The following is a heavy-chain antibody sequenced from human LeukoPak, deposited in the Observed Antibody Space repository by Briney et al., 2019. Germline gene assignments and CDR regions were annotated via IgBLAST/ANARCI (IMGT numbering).Heavy chain of an antibody. Sequence: ASVKVSCKASGYTFTDSYMHWVRQAPGQGLEYLAGINLKSGDAKYAQKFQGRVRMTRDTSIITAYMDLGSLRSDDTAVYYCAREGRHCGGDCYSFDSWGQGTLVTVSS. CDR2: INLKSGDA. D-gene: IGHD2-21*02. CDR1: GYTFTDSY. J-gene: IGHJ4*02. V-gene: IGHV1-2*02. CDR3: AREGRHCGGDCYSFDS.